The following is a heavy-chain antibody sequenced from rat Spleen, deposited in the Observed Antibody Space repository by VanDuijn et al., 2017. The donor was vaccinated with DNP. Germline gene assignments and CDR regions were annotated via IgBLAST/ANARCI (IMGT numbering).Heavy chain of an antibody. CDR2: ITNTGCST. V-gene: IGHV5S23*01. CDR3: SRGGTMGAFAY. Sequence: EVQLVESGGGLVQPGNSLKLSCAASGFTFSDYYMAWVRQAPTKGLEWVAPITNTGCSTYYPDSVKGRFTSSRDNEKSTLYMQMNSLRSKGTANYYCSRGGTMGAFAYCGQCTLVTVSS. J-gene: IGHJ3*01. D-gene: IGHD1-12*02. CDR1: GFTFSDYY.